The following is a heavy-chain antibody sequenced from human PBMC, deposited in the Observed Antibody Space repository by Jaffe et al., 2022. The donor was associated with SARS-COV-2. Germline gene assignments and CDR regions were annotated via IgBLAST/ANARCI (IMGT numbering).Heavy chain of an antibody. D-gene: IGHD5-12*01. CDR3: ARDHSGDGYAFDI. Sequence: EVQLVESGGGLVQPGGSLRLSCAVSGFTVSNYYMNWVRQAPGKGLEWVSIIYSGGSTFYTDSVRGRFTISRDTSKNTLDLQMNSLRAEDTAVYYCARDHSGDGYAFDIWGQGTMVTVSS. CDR1: GFTVSNYY. V-gene: IGHV3-53*01. CDR2: IYSGGST. J-gene: IGHJ3*02.